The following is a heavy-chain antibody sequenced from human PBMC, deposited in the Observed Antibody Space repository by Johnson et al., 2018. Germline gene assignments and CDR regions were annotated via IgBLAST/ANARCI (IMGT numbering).Heavy chain of an antibody. CDR3: ARAVPRITIFAPYMDV. CDR1: GFTFDEYT. V-gene: IGHV3-43*01. D-gene: IGHD3-3*01. CDR2: VTWDGGAT. J-gene: IGHJ6*03. Sequence: VQLVQSGGAVVQPGGSLRLSCAASGFTFDEYTMHWFRQVPGQGLEWVSLVTWDGGATFYADSVKGRFTISRDSAKNSLYLQMNSLRAEDTAVYYCARAVPRITIFAPYMDVWGKGTTVTVSS.